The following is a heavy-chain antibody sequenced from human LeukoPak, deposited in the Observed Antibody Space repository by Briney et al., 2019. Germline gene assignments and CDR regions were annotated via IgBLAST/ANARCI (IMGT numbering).Heavy chain of an antibody. CDR1: GYTFTGNY. V-gene: IGHV1-2*02. J-gene: IGHJ4*02. CDR2: INPNSGGT. D-gene: IGHD2-15*01. CDR3: ARGHHCSGGSCYSDY. Sequence: PLASVKVSCKASGYTFTGNYMHWVRQAPGQGLEWMGWINPNSGGTNYAQKLQGRVTMTTDTSTSTAYMELRSLRSDDTAVYYCARGHHCSGGSCYSDYWGQGTLVTVSS.